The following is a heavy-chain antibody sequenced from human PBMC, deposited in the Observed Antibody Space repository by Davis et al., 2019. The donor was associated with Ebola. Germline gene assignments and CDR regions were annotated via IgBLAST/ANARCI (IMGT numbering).Heavy chain of an antibody. CDR1: GFSLSDYW. J-gene: IGHJ4*02. Sequence: GESLKISCGVSGFSLSDYWMTWVRQAPGKGLEWVANINQDGSEKYYVDSVKGRFTISRDNSKNTLYLQMNSLRAEDTAVYYCAKDYFDYWGQGTLVTVSS. V-gene: IGHV3-7*01. CDR2: INQDGSEK. CDR3: AKDYFDY.